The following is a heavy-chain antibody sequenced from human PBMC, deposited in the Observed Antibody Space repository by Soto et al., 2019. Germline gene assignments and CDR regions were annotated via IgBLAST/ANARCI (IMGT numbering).Heavy chain of an antibody. CDR1: GFTFSSYS. Sequence: GGSRRLSWPASGFTFSSYSMNWFRQAPGKGLEWVSSISSSSSYIYYADSVKGRFTISRDNAKNSLYLQMNSLRAEDTAVYYCAKDLHSGPGGTMDVWGKGTTVTVSS. CDR3: AKDLHSGPGGTMDV. V-gene: IGHV3-21*01. D-gene: IGHD5-12*01. J-gene: IGHJ6*03. CDR2: ISSSSSYI.